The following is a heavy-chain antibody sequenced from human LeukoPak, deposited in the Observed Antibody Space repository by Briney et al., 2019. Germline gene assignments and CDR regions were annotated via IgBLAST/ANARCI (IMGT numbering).Heavy chain of an antibody. Sequence: HRGRCLRLAWAAAGFTVSNYWMHCVRQAPRDGLFCVSHINSAGSRTRYADSVKARITISRDNAKNTMYLQMNSLRGEATAVYYCVRDLYSSFAFWGQGNLVTVSS. CDR2: INSAGSRT. CDR1: GFTVSNYW. J-gene: IGHJ4*02. D-gene: IGHD2-21*01. CDR3: VRDLYSSFAF. V-gene: IGHV3-74*01.